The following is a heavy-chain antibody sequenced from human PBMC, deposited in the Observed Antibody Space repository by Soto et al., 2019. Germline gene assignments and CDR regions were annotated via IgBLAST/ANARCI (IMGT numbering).Heavy chain of an antibody. V-gene: IGHV3-74*01. J-gene: IGHJ4*02. CDR1: GFTFSNYW. CDR2: INSDGSST. CDR3: ARDLSGPFDY. Sequence: LRLSCAASGFTFSNYWMHWVRQGPGEGLVWVSHINSDGSSTNYADSVRGRFIISRDNAENTLYLQMNSLRAEDTAVYYCARDLSGPFDYWGQGTLVTVSS.